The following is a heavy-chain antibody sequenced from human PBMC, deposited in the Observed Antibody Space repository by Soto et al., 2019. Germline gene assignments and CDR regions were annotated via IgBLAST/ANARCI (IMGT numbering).Heavy chain of an antibody. D-gene: IGHD6-6*01. CDR1: GFTFSVYT. Sequence: PGGSLRLSCAASGFTFSVYTMNWVRQAPGKGLEWVSSISSSSSYIYYADSLKGRFTISRDNAKNSVYLQMHSLRAEDTAVYYCARGIAARTPPDNWGQGTLVTVSS. CDR2: ISSSSSYI. V-gene: IGHV3-21*01. CDR3: ARGIAARTPPDN. J-gene: IGHJ4*02.